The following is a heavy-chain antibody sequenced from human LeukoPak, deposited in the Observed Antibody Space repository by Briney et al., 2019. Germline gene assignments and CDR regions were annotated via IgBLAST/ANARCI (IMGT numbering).Heavy chain of an antibody. D-gene: IGHD6-6*01. V-gene: IGHV4-59*08. J-gene: IGHJ4*02. Sequence: SETLSLTCSVSGGSVSNYCWSWIRQPPGKGLEWIGYVYYTGSTNYDPSLKSRVTMFEDKSKNQFSLRLYSVTVADTAMYYCARHFAYSSSSYFDYWGQGSLVTVSS. CDR3: ARHFAYSSSSYFDY. CDR1: GGSVSNYC. CDR2: VYYTGST.